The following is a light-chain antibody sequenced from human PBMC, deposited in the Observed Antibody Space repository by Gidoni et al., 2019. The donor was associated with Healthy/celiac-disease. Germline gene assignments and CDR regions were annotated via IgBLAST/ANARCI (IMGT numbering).Light chain of an antibody. Sequence: DIQMTQSPATLSASVGYRVTITCRASQSMSSWVALSLQKPGKAPKLLIYDASSLESGVPSRFNCCGSGTEFTLTISSLQPDDFATYYCQQYNSPLTFCGWTKVEIK. J-gene: IGKJ4*01. CDR3: QQYNSPLT. CDR1: QSMSSW. V-gene: IGKV1-5*01. CDR2: DAS.